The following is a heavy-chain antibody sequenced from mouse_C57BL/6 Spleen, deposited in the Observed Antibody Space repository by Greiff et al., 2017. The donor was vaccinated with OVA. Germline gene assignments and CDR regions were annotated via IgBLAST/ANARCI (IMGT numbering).Heavy chain of an antibody. V-gene: IGHV1-26*01. Sequence: VQLQQSGPELVKPGASVKISCKASGYTFTDYYMNWVKQSHGKSLEWIGDINPNNGGTSYNQKFKGKATLTVDKSSSTAYMELRSLTSEDSAVYYCARPYDYDERSLFDYWGQGTTLTVSS. CDR2: INPNNGGT. D-gene: IGHD2-4*01. CDR3: ARPYDYDERSLFDY. CDR1: GYTFTDYY. J-gene: IGHJ2*01.